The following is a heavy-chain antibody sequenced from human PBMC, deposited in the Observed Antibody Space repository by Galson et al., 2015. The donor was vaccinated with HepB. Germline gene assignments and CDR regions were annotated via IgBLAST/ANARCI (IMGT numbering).Heavy chain of an antibody. CDR1: GGSISSYY. D-gene: IGHD3-3*01. CDR2: IYYSGST. Sequence: ETLSLTCTVSGGSISSYYWSWIRQPPGKGLEWIGYIYYSGSTNYNPSLKSRVTISVDTSKNQFSLKLSSVTAADTAVYYCARGREDFWSGYWYYYYYMDVWGKGTTVTVSS. CDR3: ARGREDFWSGYWYYYYYMDV. J-gene: IGHJ6*03. V-gene: IGHV4-59*01.